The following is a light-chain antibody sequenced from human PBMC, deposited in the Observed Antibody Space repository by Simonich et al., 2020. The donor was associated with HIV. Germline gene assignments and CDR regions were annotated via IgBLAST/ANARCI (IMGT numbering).Light chain of an antibody. V-gene: IGKV3-15*01. J-gene: IGKJ2*01. CDR2: GAS. CDR3: QQYGSSPLYT. Sequence: EIVMTQSPATLSVSPGERATLSCRASQSVSSNLAWYQQKPGQAPRLLIYGASTRATGISARFSGSGSGTEFTLTISSLQSEDFAVYYCQQYGSSPLYTFGQGTKLEIK. CDR1: QSVSSN.